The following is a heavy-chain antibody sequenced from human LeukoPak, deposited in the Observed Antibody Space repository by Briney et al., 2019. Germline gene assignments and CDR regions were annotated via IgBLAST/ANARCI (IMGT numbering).Heavy chain of an antibody. CDR2: IIPIFGTA. CDR1: GGTFSSYA. V-gene: IGHV1-69*13. D-gene: IGHD3-22*01. Sequence: GASVKVSCKASGGTFSSYAISWVRQAPGQGLEWMGGIIPIFGTANYAQKFQGRVTITADESTSAAYMELSSLRSEDTAVYYCARGYYDSSGYYDYWGQGTLVTVSS. J-gene: IGHJ4*02. CDR3: ARGYYDSSGYYDY.